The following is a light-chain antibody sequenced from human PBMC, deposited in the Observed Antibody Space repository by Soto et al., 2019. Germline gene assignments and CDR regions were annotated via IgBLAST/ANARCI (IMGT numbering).Light chain of an antibody. Sequence: QSVLTQPPSASGTPGQRGTISCSGSSSNIGSNTVNCYQQLPGTAPKLLIYSNNQRPSGVPDRFSGSKSGTSASLAISGLQSEAEADYYCAAWDDSLNGWVFGGGTKLTVL. CDR2: SNN. CDR1: SSNIGSNT. J-gene: IGLJ3*02. CDR3: AAWDDSLNGWV. V-gene: IGLV1-44*01.